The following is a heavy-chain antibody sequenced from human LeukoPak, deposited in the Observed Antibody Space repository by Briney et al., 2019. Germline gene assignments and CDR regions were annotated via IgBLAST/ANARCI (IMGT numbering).Heavy chain of an antibody. CDR3: ARDSSGSTSSLPGTNWFNP. J-gene: IGHJ5*02. D-gene: IGHD6-6*01. CDR1: GGSITGYY. Sequence: PSETLSLTCTVSGGSITGYYWSWIRQPAGKGLEWIGRIYTIGRINYNPSLESRVTMSVDTSKNQFSLKLNSVTAADTAVYYWARDSSGSTSSLPGTNWFNPWGQGTLVTVSS. CDR2: IYTIGRI. V-gene: IGHV4-4*07.